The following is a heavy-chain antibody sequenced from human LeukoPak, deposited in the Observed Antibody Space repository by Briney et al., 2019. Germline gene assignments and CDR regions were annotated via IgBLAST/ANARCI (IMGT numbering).Heavy chain of an antibody. J-gene: IGHJ5*02. V-gene: IGHV4-59*01. D-gene: IGHD1-1*01. Sequence: SETLSLTCTVSGGSISSYYWNWIRQPPGKGLEWIGYIHYSGRTNYSPSLKSRVTISVDTSKNQFSLKVISVTAADTAVYYCARGGFLDPFDPWGQGTLSPSPQ. CDR2: IHYSGRT. CDR3: ARGGFLDPFDP. CDR1: GGSISSYY.